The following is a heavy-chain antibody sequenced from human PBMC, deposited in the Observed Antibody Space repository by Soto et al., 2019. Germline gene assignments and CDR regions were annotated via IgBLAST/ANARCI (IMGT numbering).Heavy chain of an antibody. J-gene: IGHJ2*01. Sequence: QMELVQSGPEVKKPGTSVKVSCKASGFTFRNSAVQWVRQARGQRLEWIGWIGVGSSNTNYAQKFQERVTITRDMSTSTVYMELRSLRSEDTAVYYCTAGDIVGPTGWYFDLWGRGTLVTVSS. CDR3: TAGDIVGPTGWYFDL. V-gene: IGHV1-58*01. D-gene: IGHD1-26*01. CDR2: IGVGSSNT. CDR1: GFTFRNSA.